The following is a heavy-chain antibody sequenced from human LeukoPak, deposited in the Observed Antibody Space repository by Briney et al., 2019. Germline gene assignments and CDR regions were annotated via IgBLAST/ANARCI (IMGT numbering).Heavy chain of an antibody. Sequence: PGGSLRLSCAASGFTFSSYGMHWVRQAPGKGLEWVAVISYDGSNKYYADSVKGRFTISRDNSKNTLYLQMNSLRAEDTAVYYCAKEHTNSYFDYWGQGTLVTVSS. CDR1: GFTFSSYG. D-gene: IGHD2-2*01. CDR3: AKEHTNSYFDY. CDR2: ISYDGSNK. V-gene: IGHV3-30*18. J-gene: IGHJ4*02.